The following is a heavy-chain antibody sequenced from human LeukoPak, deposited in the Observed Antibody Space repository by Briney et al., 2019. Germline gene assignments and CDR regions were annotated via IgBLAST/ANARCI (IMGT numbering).Heavy chain of an antibody. J-gene: IGHJ4*02. Sequence: PGGSLRLSCAASGFTVSSNYMSWVRQAPGKGLEWVSYISSGSSTIYYADSVKGRFTISRDNAKNSLYLQMNSLRDEDTAVYYCARATYYYDSSGPKGYFDYWGQGTLVTVSS. V-gene: IGHV3-48*02. D-gene: IGHD3-22*01. CDR3: ARATYYYDSSGPKGYFDY. CDR1: GFTVSSNY. CDR2: ISSGSSTI.